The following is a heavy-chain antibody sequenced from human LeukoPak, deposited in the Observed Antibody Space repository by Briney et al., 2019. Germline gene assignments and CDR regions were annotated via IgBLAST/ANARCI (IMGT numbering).Heavy chain of an antibody. J-gene: IGHJ4*02. CDR2: IYYSGST. V-gene: IGHV4-30-4*08. Sequence: PSQTLSLTCTVTGGSISSGDYYWSWIRQPPGKGLEWIGYIYYSGSTYYNPSLKSRVTISVDTSKNQFSLKLSSVTAADTAVYYCARDPPAYDFWSGYPAGLGYWGQGTLVTVSS. CDR3: ARDPPAYDFWSGYPAGLGY. D-gene: IGHD3-3*01. CDR1: GGSISSGDYY.